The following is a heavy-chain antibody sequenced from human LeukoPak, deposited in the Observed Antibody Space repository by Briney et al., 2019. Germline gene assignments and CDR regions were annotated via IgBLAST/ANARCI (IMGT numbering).Heavy chain of an antibody. J-gene: IGHJ4*02. D-gene: IGHD3-22*01. CDR2: IYPGDSDT. V-gene: IGHV5-51*01. CDR1: GYSFTSYW. Sequence: GESLKISCKGSGYSFTSYWIGWVRQMPGKGLEWMGIIYPGDSDTRYSPSFQGQVTISADKSISTAYLQWSSLKASDTAMYYCARRGYYYDSSKALWGFGYWGQGTLVTVSS. CDR3: ARRGYYYDSSKALWGFGY.